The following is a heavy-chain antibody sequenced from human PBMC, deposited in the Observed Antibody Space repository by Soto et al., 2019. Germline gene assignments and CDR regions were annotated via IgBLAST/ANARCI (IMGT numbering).Heavy chain of an antibody. Sequence: EVQLVESGGGLVQPGGSLRLSCADSGFTFSNYWMNWVRQAPGKGLEWVANIRQDGGEIYYVASVKGRFTISRDNTKNSLYLQMNSLRAEDTAIYYCARGADYGAHFQHWGQGALVTVSS. CDR2: IRQDGGEI. D-gene: IGHD4-17*01. CDR3: ARGADYGAHFQH. V-gene: IGHV3-7*01. CDR1: GFTFSNYW. J-gene: IGHJ1*01.